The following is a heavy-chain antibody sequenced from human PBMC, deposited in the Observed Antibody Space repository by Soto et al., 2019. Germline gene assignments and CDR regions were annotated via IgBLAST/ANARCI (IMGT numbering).Heavy chain of an antibody. Sequence: PGGSLRLSCAASGFTFSSYAMSWVRQAPGKGLEWVAVISYNGSNKYYADSVKGRFTISRDNSKNTLYLQMNSLRAEDTAVYYCARGRFWSGYYTENYWGQGTLVTVSS. J-gene: IGHJ4*02. CDR1: GFTFSSYA. CDR2: ISYNGSNK. CDR3: ARGRFWSGYYTENY. D-gene: IGHD3-3*01. V-gene: IGHV3-30*04.